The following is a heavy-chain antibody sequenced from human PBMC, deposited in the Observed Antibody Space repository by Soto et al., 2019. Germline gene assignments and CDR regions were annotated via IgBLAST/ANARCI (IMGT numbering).Heavy chain of an antibody. CDR1: GFTFSSYD. Sequence: EVQLVESGGGLVQPGGSLRRSCAASGFTFSSYDMHWVRQATGKGLEWVSAIGTAGDTYYPGSVKGRFTISRENAKNSSYLQMNSLRAGDTAVYYCARKGNSYGYGFDYWGQGTLVTVSS. V-gene: IGHV3-13*01. D-gene: IGHD5-18*01. CDR2: IGTAGDT. J-gene: IGHJ4*02. CDR3: ARKGNSYGYGFDY.